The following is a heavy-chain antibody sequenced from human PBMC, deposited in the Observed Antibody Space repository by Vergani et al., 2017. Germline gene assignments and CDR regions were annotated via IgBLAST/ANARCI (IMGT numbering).Heavy chain of an antibody. Sequence: QLLESGGGLIQPGGSLRLSCAASGFTFNSYVMTWVRPAPGKGLEWVSGINNNGGSTYYADSVKGRFTISRDNSKNTLYLQMTDLRAEDTATYYCAKVCGSTSCPYGGGAFDVWGHGTMVTVSS. D-gene: IGHD2-2*01. CDR1: GFTFNSYV. V-gene: IGHV3-23*01. CDR3: AKVCGSTSCPYGGGAFDV. CDR2: INNNGGST. J-gene: IGHJ3*01.